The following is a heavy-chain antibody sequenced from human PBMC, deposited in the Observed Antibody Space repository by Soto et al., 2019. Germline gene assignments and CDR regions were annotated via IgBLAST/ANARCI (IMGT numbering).Heavy chain of an antibody. D-gene: IGHD1-1*01. CDR3: ARDPPHGTEFDP. V-gene: IGHV3-11*01. CDR1: GFTFSDYY. Sequence: QVQLVESGGGLVKPGGSLRLSCAASGFTFSDYYMSWIRQAPGKGLEWVSYISSSGSTIYYADSVKGRFTISRDNAKNSLYLQMNSLRAEDXXXXYCARDPPHGTEFDPWGQGTLVTVSS. CDR2: ISSSGSTI. J-gene: IGHJ5*02.